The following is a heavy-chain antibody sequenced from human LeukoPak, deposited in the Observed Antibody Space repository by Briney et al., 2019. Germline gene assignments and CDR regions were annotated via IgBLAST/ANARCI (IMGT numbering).Heavy chain of an antibody. D-gene: IGHD3-10*01. CDR1: GGSFSGYY. J-gene: IGHJ4*02. CDR2: INHSGST. Sequence: PSETLSLTCAVYGGSFSGYYWSWIRQPPGKGLEWIGEINHSGSTNYNPSLKSRVTISVDTSKNHFSLKLSSVTAADTAVYYCARWAGTGDFDYWGQGTLVTVSS. CDR3: ARWAGTGDFDY. V-gene: IGHV4-34*01.